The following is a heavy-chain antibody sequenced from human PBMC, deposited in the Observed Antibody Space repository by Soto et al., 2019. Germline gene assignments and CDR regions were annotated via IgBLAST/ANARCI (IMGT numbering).Heavy chain of an antibody. V-gene: IGHV3-30*18. Sequence: PGGSLRLSCAASGFTFSSYGMHWVRQAPGKGLEWVAVISYDGSNKYYADSVKGRFTISRDNSKNTLYLQMNSLRAEDTAVYYCANPPFQHYSGQGTLVTVSS. CDR3: ANPPFQHY. J-gene: IGHJ4*02. CDR1: GFTFSSYG. CDR2: ISYDGSNK.